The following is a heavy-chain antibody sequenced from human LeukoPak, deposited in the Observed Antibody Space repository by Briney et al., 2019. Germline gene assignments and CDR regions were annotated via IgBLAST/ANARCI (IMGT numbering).Heavy chain of an antibody. Sequence: GGSLRLSCAASGFTFSSYAMHWVRQAPGKGLEWVAVISYDGSNKYYADSVKGRFTISRDNAKNSLYLQINSLRAEDTAVYYCARSSYSSSSSVWGQGTMVTVSS. CDR1: GFTFSSYA. V-gene: IGHV3-30-3*01. CDR2: ISYDGSNK. J-gene: IGHJ3*01. CDR3: ARSSYSSSSSV. D-gene: IGHD6-6*01.